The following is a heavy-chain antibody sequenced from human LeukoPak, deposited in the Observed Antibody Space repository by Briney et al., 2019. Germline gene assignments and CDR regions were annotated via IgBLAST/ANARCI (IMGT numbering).Heavy chain of an antibody. CDR3: ARRRGRLRYFDWGWFDP. CDR2: INHSGST. D-gene: IGHD3-9*01. CDR1: GGSFSGYY. Sequence: SETLSLTCAVYGGSFSGYYWSWIRQPPGKGLEWIGEINHSGSTNYNPSLKSRVTISVDTSKSQFSLKLSSVTAADTAVYYCARRRGRLRYFDWGWFDPWGQGTLVTVSS. J-gene: IGHJ5*02. V-gene: IGHV4-34*01.